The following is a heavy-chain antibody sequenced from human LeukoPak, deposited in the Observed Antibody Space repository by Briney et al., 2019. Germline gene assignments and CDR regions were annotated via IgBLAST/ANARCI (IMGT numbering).Heavy chain of an antibody. CDR1: GDSVSNDFYY. J-gene: IGHJ4*02. V-gene: IGHV4-39*01. CDR3: ARHNAPRRVGFDF. Sequence: SETLSLTCTVSGDSVSNDFYYWGWIRQPPGKGLEWVACLSHRGNTWYNPSLESRVTISVDTSKNRYSLNFNSVTAADTALYWCARHNAPRRVGFDFWGQGILVTVSS. CDR2: LSHRGNT. D-gene: IGHD3-10*01.